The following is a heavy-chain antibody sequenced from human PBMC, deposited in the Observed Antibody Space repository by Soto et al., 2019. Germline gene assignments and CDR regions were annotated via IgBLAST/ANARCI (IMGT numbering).Heavy chain of an antibody. CDR3: VRRSPTENDAFDM. D-gene: IGHD4-17*01. J-gene: IGHJ3*02. V-gene: IGHV3-72*01. CDR2: TKKKGYSYTT. Sequence: PGGSLILSCAASGLTLSYHYMDWVRQAPGKGLEWVGRTKKKGYSYTTEYAASVKGRFTISRDDSKNSLYLQMNSLKIEDAAVYYCVRRSPTENDAFDMWGQGTMVTVSS. CDR1: GLTLSYHY.